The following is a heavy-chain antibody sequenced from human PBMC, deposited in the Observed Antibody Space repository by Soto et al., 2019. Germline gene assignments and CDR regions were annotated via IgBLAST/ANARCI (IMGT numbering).Heavy chain of an antibody. CDR2: IYFTGST. V-gene: IGHV4-31*02. CDR3: ARDSGSSGWPN. Sequence: SETLCLTWTVSGHSLSSGRYDWSWIRQHPGKGLEWVGYIYFTGSTLYNPSLKSRLAMSLDTSKNQFSLRLTSVTAADTALYFCARDSGSSGWPNWGQGTMVTVSS. J-gene: IGHJ4*02. CDR1: GHSLSSGRYD. D-gene: IGHD6-19*01.